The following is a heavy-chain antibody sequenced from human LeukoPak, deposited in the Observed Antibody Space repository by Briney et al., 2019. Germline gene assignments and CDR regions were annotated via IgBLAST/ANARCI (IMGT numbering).Heavy chain of an antibody. J-gene: IGHJ6*02. CDR1: GFTFSSYG. D-gene: IGHD1-14*01. CDR3: ARDDSPDQYYYYGMDV. Sequence: GGSLRLSCAASGFTFSSYGMRWVRQAPGKGLEWVAVIWYDGSNKYYADSVKGRFTISRDNYKNTLYLQMNSLRAEDTAVYYCARDDSPDQYYYYGMDVWGQGTTVTVSS. V-gene: IGHV3-33*01. CDR2: IWYDGSNK.